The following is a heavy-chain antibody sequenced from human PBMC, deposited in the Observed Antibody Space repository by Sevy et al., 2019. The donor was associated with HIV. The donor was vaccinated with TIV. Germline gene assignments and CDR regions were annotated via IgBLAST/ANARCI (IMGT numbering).Heavy chain of an antibody. Sequence: SETLSLTCTVSGGSISSYYWSWIRQPPGKGLEWIGYIYYSGSTNYNPPLKSRVTISVDTSKNQFSLKLSSVTAADTAVYYCARGRYSSGWYQRGYYYGMDVWGQGTTVTVSS. CDR2: IYYSGST. V-gene: IGHV4-59*01. D-gene: IGHD6-19*01. CDR1: GGSISSYY. J-gene: IGHJ6*02. CDR3: ARGRYSSGWYQRGYYYGMDV.